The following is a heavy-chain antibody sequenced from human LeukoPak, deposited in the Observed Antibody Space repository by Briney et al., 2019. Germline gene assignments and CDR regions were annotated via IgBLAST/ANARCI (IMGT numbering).Heavy chain of an antibody. V-gene: IGHV3-30*18. J-gene: IGHJ4*02. D-gene: IGHD1-26*01. CDR3: AKASRSSVGATSGGDY. CDR2: ISYDGSNK. CDR1: GFTFSSYG. Sequence: GGSLRLSCAASGFTFSSYGMHWVRQAPGKGLEWVAVISYDGSNKYYADSVKGRFTISRDNPKNTLYLQMNSLRAEDTAVYYCAKASRSSVGATSGGDYWGQGTLVTVSS.